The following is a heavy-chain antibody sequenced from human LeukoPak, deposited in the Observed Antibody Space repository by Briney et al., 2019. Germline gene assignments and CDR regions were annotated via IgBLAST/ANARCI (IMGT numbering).Heavy chain of an antibody. CDR2: ISYEGSNK. J-gene: IGHJ6*04. V-gene: IGHV3-30*04. CDR1: GLTFSSYA. CDR3: ARDKGYCSSTSCYGYYYYGIDV. Sequence: GGSLRLSCSASGLTFSSYAMHWVRQAPGKGLEWVAVISYEGSNKYYADSVKRRYTNPRDNSKNTLYLQMNSLRAEDTAVYYCARDKGYCSSTSCYGYYYYGIDVWGKGTTVTVSS. D-gene: IGHD2-2*01.